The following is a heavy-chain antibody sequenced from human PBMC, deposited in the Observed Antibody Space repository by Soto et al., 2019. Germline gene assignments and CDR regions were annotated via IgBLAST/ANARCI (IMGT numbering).Heavy chain of an antibody. Sequence: QVQLVQSGAEVKKPGASVKVSCKASGYTFTGYYMHWVRQAPGQGLEWMGWINPNSGGTNYAQKFQGWVTMTRDTSVSTAYMELSRLTSDDTALYYCTILGGETGGMDVWGQGTTVTVSS. CDR1: GYTFTGYY. J-gene: IGHJ6*02. CDR3: TILGGETGGMDV. CDR2: INPNSGGT. D-gene: IGHD7-27*01. V-gene: IGHV1-2*04.